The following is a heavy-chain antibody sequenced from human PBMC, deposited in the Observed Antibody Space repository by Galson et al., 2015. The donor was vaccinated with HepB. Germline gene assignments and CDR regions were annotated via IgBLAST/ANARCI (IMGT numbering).Heavy chain of an antibody. CDR1: GFTFSSYG. CDR3: ARDRGGSGYVSLAFDY. D-gene: IGHD5-12*01. V-gene: IGHV3-33*01. Sequence: SLRLSCAASGFTFSSYGMHWVRQAPGKGLEWVAVIWYDGSNKYYADSVKGRFTISRDNSKNTLYLQMNSLRAEDTAVYYCARDRGGSGYVSLAFDYWGQGTLVTVSS. CDR2: IWYDGSNK. J-gene: IGHJ4*02.